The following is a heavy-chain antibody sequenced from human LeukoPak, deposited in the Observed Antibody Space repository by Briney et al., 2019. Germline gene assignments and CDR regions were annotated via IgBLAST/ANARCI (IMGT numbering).Heavy chain of an antibody. CDR3: ARLRFLRFDP. D-gene: IGHD3-3*01. J-gene: IGHJ5*02. CDR1: GGSFSGYY. V-gene: IGHV4-34*01. Sequence: SETLSLTCAVYGGSFSGYYWSWIRQPPGKGLEWIGEINHSGSTNYNPSLKSRLTISVDTSKNQFSLKLSSVTAADTAVYYCARLRFLRFDPWGQGTLVTVSS. CDR2: INHSGST.